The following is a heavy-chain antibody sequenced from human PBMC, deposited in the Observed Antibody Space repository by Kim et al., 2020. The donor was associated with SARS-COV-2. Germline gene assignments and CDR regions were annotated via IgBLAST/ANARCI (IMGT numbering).Heavy chain of an antibody. J-gene: IGHJ3*02. D-gene: IGHD3-10*01. CDR2: ISWNSGSI. CDR1: GFTFGDYA. CDR3: AKDLLWFGELRGAFDI. Sequence: GGSLRLSCAASGFTFGDYAMHWVRQAPGKGLGWVSGISWNSGSIGYADSVKGRFTISRDNAKNSLYLQMNSLRAEDTALYYCAKDLLWFGELRGAFDIWGQGTMVTVSS. V-gene: IGHV3-9*01.